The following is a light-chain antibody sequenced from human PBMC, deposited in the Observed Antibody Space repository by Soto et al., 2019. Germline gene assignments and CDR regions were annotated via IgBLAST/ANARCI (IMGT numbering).Light chain of an antibody. J-gene: IGKJ2*01. CDR1: QSISSW. Sequence: DIRMTQSPSTLSASVGDIVTITCRASQSISSWLAWYQQKPGKAPKLLIYKASSLESGVPSRFSGSGSGTEFTLTISSLQPDDFATDCCQQYNSSPNTFGQGAKVEIK. CDR3: QQYNSSPNT. CDR2: KAS. V-gene: IGKV1-5*03.